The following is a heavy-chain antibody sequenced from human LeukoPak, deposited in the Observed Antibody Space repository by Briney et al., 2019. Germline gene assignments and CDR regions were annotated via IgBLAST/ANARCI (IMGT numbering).Heavy chain of an antibody. CDR1: GGSISSSSYY. D-gene: IGHD6-19*01. J-gene: IGHJ4*02. Sequence: SETLSLTCTVSGGSISSSSYYWGWIRQPPGKGLEWIGSIYYSGNTYYNPSLKSRVTISVDTSKNQFSLKLSSVTAADTAVYYCARISGYSSGWYPSIIDYWGQGTLVTVSS. CDR3: ARISGYSSGWYPSIIDY. V-gene: IGHV4-39*07. CDR2: IYYSGNT.